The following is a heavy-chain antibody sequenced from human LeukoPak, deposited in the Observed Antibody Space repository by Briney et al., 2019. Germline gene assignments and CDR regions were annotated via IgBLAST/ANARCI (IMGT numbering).Heavy chain of an antibody. CDR1: GGTFSTYT. J-gene: IGHJ4*02. CDR2: ITPIFGTV. V-gene: IGHV1-69*06. D-gene: IGHD5-24*01. Sequence: SVKVSCKASGGTFSTYTTSWVRQAPGQGLEWVGGITPIFGTVNYAQKFQGRVTITADKSTSTAYMELSSLRSEDTAVYYCARMLIRDGYNYFDYWGQGTLVTVSS. CDR3: ARMLIRDGYNYFDY.